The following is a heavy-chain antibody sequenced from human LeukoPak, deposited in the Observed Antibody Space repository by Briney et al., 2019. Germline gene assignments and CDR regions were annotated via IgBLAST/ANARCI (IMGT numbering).Heavy chain of an antibody. Sequence: GASVKASCKVSGYTLTELSMHWVRQAPGKGLEWMGGFDPEDGETIYAQKFQGRVTMTEDTSTDTAYMELSSLRSEDTAVYYCARGHAFSPLSYYFDYWGQGTLVTVSS. CDR1: GYTLTELS. D-gene: IGHD3-16*02. CDR3: ARGHAFSPLSYYFDY. CDR2: FDPEDGET. J-gene: IGHJ4*02. V-gene: IGHV1-24*01.